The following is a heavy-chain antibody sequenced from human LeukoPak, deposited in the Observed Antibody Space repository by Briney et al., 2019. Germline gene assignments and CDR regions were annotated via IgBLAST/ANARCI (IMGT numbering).Heavy chain of an antibody. CDR3: AREVTPGWFDP. J-gene: IGHJ5*02. CDR2: IYYSGST. CDR1: GGSISSYY. V-gene: IGHV4-59*01. Sequence: SSETLSLTCTVSGGSISSYYWSWIRQPPGKGLEWIGYIYYSGSTNYNPSLKSRVTISVDTSKNQFSLKLSSVTAADTAVYYCAREVTPGWFDPWGQGTLVTVSS. D-gene: IGHD2-21*02.